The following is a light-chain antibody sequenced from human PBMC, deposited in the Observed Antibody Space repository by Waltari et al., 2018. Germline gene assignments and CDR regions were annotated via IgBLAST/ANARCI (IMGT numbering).Light chain of an antibody. CDR3: SSYAGSNNLL. V-gene: IGLV2-8*01. CDR1: SSDVGGYNY. J-gene: IGLJ2*01. CDR2: EVN. Sequence: QSALTQPPSASGPPGQQVTISSTGTSSDVGGYNYVSWYQQHPGKAPKVMIYEVNKRPSGVPDRFSGSKSGNTASLTVSGLQAEDEADYYCSSYAGSNNLLFGGGTKLTVL.